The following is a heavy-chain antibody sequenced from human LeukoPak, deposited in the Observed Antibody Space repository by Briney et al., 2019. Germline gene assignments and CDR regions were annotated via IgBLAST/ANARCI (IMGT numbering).Heavy chain of an antibody. V-gene: IGHV4-30-4*08. CDR2: IYYSGSA. J-gene: IGHJ6*02. CDR1: GDSISRGGYY. Sequence: SETLSLTCTVSGDSISRGGYYWSWIRQHPGKGLEWIGYIYYSGSAYYNPSLKSRVTISVDTSKNQFSLKLSSVTAADTAVYYCARDLSNYGMDVWGQGTTVTVSS. CDR3: ARDLSNYGMDV.